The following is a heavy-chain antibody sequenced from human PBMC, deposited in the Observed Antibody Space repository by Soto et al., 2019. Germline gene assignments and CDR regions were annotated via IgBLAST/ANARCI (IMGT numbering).Heavy chain of an antibody. Sequence: ASVKVSCKVSGYTLTELSMHWVRQAPGKGLEWMGGFDPEDGETIYAQKFQGRVTMTEDTSTDTAYMELSSLRSEDTAVYYCASVMITFGGVIVIPRAFDIWGHGTMVTVSS. CDR1: GYTLTELS. D-gene: IGHD3-16*02. CDR2: FDPEDGET. CDR3: ASVMITFGGVIVIPRAFDI. J-gene: IGHJ3*02. V-gene: IGHV1-24*01.